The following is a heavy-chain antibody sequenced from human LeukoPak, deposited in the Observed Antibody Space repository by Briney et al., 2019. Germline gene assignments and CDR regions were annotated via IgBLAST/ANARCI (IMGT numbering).Heavy chain of an antibody. Sequence: PSETLSLACPVSGGSIRSYYTSSIRQPPGKGLEWIGYSYYSVSTNYNPSLKSRVTISVDTSKNQFSLKLSSVTAADTAVFYCARGSSLYARVDLWGRGTLVTVSS. CDR1: GGSIRSYY. V-gene: IGHV4-59*01. CDR2: SYYSVST. J-gene: IGHJ2*01. CDR3: ARGSSLYARVDL. D-gene: IGHD2-8*01.